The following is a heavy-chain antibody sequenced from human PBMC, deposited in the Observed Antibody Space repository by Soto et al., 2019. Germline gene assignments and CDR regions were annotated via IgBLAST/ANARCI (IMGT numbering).Heavy chain of an antibody. CDR2: IYYSGST. V-gene: IGHV4-31*03. CDR1: GGSISSGGYY. J-gene: IGHJ4*02. Sequence: PSETLSLTCTVSGGSISSGGYYWSWIRQHPGKGLEWIGYIYYSGSTYYNPSLKSRVTISVDTSKNQFSLKLSSVTAADTAVYYCARDDYGDFYFVYWGQGTLVTVSS. CDR3: ARDDYGDFYFVY. D-gene: IGHD4-17*01.